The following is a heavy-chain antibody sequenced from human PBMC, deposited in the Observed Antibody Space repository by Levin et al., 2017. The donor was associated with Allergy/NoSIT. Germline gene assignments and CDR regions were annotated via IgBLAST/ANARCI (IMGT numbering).Heavy chain of an antibody. D-gene: IGHD3-3*01. J-gene: IGHJ4*02. Sequence: GGSLRLSCAASGFTFSDYYMSWIRQAPGKGLEWVSYISSSGSTIYYADSVKGRFTISRDNAKNSLYLQMNSLRAEDTAVYYCARGSYYDVWSGYTVDYWGQGTLVTVSS. CDR1: GFTFSDYY. V-gene: IGHV3-11*01. CDR2: ISSSGSTI. CDR3: ARGSYYDVWSGYTVDY.